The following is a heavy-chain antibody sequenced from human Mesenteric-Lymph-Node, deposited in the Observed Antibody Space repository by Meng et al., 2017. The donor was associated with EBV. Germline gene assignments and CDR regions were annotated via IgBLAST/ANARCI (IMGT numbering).Heavy chain of an antibody. CDR1: GGSISSSHW. J-gene: IGHJ5*02. CDR3: ATGERSGYVAH. V-gene: IGHV4-4*02. Sequence: QMQLQESAPGLVKPCGPLSLTCAASGGSISSSHWWSWVRQPPGKGLEWIGEIHQSGSTNFNPSLRSRVTMSIDKSTNQFSLNLISVTAADTATYYCATGERSGYVAHWGQGTLVTVSS. CDR2: IHQSGST. D-gene: IGHD5-12*01.